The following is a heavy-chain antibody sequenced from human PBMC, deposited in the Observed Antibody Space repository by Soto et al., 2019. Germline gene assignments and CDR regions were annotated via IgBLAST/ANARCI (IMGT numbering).Heavy chain of an antibody. CDR1: GFIVSDTY. J-gene: IGHJ3*02. CDR3: AREPRYCRGGSCSITGDAFDI. Sequence: EVQLVESGGGLVQPGGSLRLSCTASGFIVSDTYMNWVRQAPEKGLEWVSVISNRGDTHYADSVRGRFSLSRDIADNTLHLQMNNLRVEDTAVYYCAREPRYCRGGSCSITGDAFDIWGQGTMVTVSS. V-gene: IGHV3-66*01. CDR2: ISNRGDT. D-gene: IGHD2-15*01.